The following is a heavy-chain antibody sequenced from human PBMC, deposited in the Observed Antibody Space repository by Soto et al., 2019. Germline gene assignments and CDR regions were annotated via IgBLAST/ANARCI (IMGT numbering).Heavy chain of an antibody. CDR1: GFTISECS. V-gene: IGHV3-48*02. CDR3: VRDRDLYRDMFHADL. J-gene: IGHJ4*01. Sequence: GGSLRLSCEASGFTISECSMNWVRQAPGKGLEWLAYITIRTGNVLYADSVRGRFTISADNAENSVVLQMNSLRDEDSAVYFCVRDRDLYRDMFHADLWGQGTLVTVSS. D-gene: IGHD3-10*02. CDR2: ITIRTGNV.